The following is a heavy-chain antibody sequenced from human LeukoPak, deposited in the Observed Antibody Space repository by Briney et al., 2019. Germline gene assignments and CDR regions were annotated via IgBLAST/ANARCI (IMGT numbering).Heavy chain of an antibody. D-gene: IGHD3-9*01. CDR1: GFTFSDYY. J-gene: IGHJ4*02. Sequence: GGSLRLSCAASGFTFSDYYMSWIRQAPGKGLEWVSYISSSGSTIYYADSVKGRFTISRDNAKNSLYLQMNSLRAEDTAVYYCARVVRDILTGYYSCYFDYWGQGTLVTVSS. CDR3: ARVVRDILTGYYSCYFDY. V-gene: IGHV3-11*01. CDR2: ISSSGSTI.